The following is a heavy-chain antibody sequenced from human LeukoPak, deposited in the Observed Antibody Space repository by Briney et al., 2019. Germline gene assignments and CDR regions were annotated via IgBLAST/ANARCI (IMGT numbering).Heavy chain of an antibody. CDR3: ARVAGWHWFEP. CDR2: IRPSGDNT. CDR1: GFTFSSYD. V-gene: IGHV3-23*01. J-gene: IGHJ5*02. Sequence: GGSLRLSCAAPGFTFSSYDMTWVRQAPGRGLEWVSSIRPSGDNTYYGDSVKGRFTISRDNSKNTVYLQMNNMRVDDTAVYYCARVAGWHWFEPWGQGTLVTVSS. D-gene: IGHD6-19*01.